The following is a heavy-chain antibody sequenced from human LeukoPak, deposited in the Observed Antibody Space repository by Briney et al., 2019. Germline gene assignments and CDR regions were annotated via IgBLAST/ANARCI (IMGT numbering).Heavy chain of an antibody. J-gene: IGHJ5*02. D-gene: IGHD3-10*01. CDR2: ISWNSGSI. Sequence: PGRSLRLSCAASGFTFDDYAMHWVRQAPGKGLEWVSGISWNSGSIGYADSVKGRFTISRDNAKNSLYLQMNSLRAEDTALYYCAKGGIIMVRGGFWFDPWGQGTLVTGSS. CDR1: GFTFDDYA. CDR3: AKGGIIMVRGGFWFDP. V-gene: IGHV3-9*01.